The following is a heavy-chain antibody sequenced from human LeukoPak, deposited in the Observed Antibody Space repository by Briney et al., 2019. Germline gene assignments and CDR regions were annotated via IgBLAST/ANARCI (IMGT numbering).Heavy chain of an antibody. D-gene: IGHD6-19*01. CDR3: ARDLLVGSSGWPDYYYYGMDV. CDR1: GYTFTSYG. CDR2: ISAYNGNT. Sequence: GASVKVSCKASGYTFTSYGISWVRQAPGQGLEWLGWISAYNGNTNYAQKLQGRVTMTTDTSTSTAYMELRSLRSDDTAVYYCARDLLVGSSGWPDYYYYGMDVWGQGTTVTVSS. V-gene: IGHV1-18*01. J-gene: IGHJ6*02.